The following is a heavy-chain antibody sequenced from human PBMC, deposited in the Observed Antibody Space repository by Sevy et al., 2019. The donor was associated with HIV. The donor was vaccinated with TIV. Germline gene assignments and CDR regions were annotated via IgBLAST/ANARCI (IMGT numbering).Heavy chain of an antibody. J-gene: IGHJ6*02. CDR3: AKDRGYDFWSGYYYYYYGMDV. CDR2: IRYDGSNK. D-gene: IGHD3-3*01. Sequence: GGSLRLSCAASGFTFSSYGMHWVRQAPGKGLEWVAFIRYDGSNKYYADSVKGRFTISRDISKNTLYLQMNSLRAEDTAVYYCAKDRGYDFWSGYYYYYYGMDVWGQGTTVTVSS. CDR1: GFTFSSYG. V-gene: IGHV3-30*02.